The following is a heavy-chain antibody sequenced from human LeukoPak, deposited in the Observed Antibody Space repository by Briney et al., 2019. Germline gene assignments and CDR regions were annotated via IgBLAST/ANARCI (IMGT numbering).Heavy chain of an antibody. CDR2: IHTDGIT. CDR1: GFTVSSDY. Sequence: GGSLRLSCAASGFTVSSDYMTWARQAPGKGLEWVSVIHTDGITHYADSVKGRFTISRDKSTNTLYLQMGSLRAEDTAVYYCARHDYAEYWGQGTLVTVSS. V-gene: IGHV3-53*01. J-gene: IGHJ4*02. CDR3: ARHDYAEY.